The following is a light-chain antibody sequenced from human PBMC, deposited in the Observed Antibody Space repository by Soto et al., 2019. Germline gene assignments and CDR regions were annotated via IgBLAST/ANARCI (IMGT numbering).Light chain of an antibody. J-gene: IGKJ2*01. CDR3: QQSYSTPYS. CDR1: QSISNW. V-gene: IGKV1-39*01. Sequence: DIQMTQSPSTLPASVGDRVTITCRASQSISNWLAWYQQKPESAPNLLIYLTSSLQSGVPSRFSGSVSGTDCTITISSLKPEDGATYYCQQSYSTPYSFGQGTKVDI. CDR2: LTS.